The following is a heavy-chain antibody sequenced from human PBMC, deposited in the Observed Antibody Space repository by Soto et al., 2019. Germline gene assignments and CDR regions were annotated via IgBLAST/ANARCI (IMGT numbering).Heavy chain of an antibody. CDR3: ARYFSGVPDYYDSSGYYYYYYGMDV. Sequence: ASVKVSCKASGYTFTSYGISWVRQAPGQGLEWMGWISAYNGNTNYAQKLQGRVTMTTDTSTSTAYMELRSLRSDDTAVYYCARYFSGVPDYYDSSGYYYYYYGMDVWGQGTTVTVSS. CDR1: GYTFTSYG. J-gene: IGHJ6*02. CDR2: ISAYNGNT. V-gene: IGHV1-18*01. D-gene: IGHD3-22*01.